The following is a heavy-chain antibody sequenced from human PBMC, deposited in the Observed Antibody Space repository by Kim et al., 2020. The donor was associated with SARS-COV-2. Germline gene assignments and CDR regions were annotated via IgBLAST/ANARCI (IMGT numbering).Heavy chain of an antibody. CDR3: ARSGSGSYYNLYYFDY. V-gene: IGHV4-34*13. J-gene: IGHJ4*02. D-gene: IGHD3-10*01. Sequence: SLKSRVTISVDTSKNQFSLKLSSVTAADTAVYYCARSGSGSYYNLYYFDYWGQGTLVTVSS.